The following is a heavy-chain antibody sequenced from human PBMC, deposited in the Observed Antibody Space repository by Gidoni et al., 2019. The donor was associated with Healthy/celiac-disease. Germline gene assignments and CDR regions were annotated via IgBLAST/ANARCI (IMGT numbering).Heavy chain of an antibody. Sequence: QVQLVQSGAEVKKPGASVKVSCKASGYTFTSYGISWVRQAPGQGLEWMGWISAYNGNTNYAQKLQGRVTMTTDTTTSTAYMELRSLRSDDTAVYYCARDPVLGGYYSAGWFDPWGQGTLVTVSS. CDR3: ARDPVLGGYYSAGWFDP. J-gene: IGHJ5*02. CDR1: GYTFTSYG. D-gene: IGHD3-3*01. V-gene: IGHV1-18*01. CDR2: ISAYNGNT.